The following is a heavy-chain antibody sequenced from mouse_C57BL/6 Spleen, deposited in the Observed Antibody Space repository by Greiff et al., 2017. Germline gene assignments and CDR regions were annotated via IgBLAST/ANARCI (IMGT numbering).Heavy chain of an antibody. CDR1: GFTFSDYG. J-gene: IGHJ2*01. D-gene: IGHD4-1*01. V-gene: IGHV5-17*01. Sequence: EVKVVESGGGLVKPGGSLKLSCAASGFTFSDYGMHWVRQAPEKGLEWVAYISSGSSTIYYADTVKGRFTISRDNAKNTRFLQMTSLRSEDTAMYYCASGTGTGNYFDYWGQGTTLTVSS. CDR2: ISSGSSTI. CDR3: ASGTGTGNYFDY.